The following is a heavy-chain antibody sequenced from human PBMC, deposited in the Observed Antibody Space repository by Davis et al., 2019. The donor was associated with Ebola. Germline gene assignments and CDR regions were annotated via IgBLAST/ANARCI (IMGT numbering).Heavy chain of an antibody. J-gene: IGHJ6*02. D-gene: IGHD6-6*01. V-gene: IGHV3-30*03. CDR1: GFTFSSYG. CDR3: ARSSIAARPGYYYGMDV. CDR2: ISYDGSNK. Sequence: GGSLRLSCAASGFTFSSYGMHWVRQAPGQGLEWVAVISYDGSNKYYADSVKGRFTISRDNVKNSLYLQMNSLIAEDTAVYYCARSSIAARPGYYYGMDVWGQGTTVTVSS.